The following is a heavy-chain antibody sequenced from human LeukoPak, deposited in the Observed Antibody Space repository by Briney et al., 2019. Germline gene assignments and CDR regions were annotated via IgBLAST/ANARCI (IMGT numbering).Heavy chain of an antibody. V-gene: IGHV5-51*01. CDR1: AYSSTSYW. J-gene: IGHJ4*02. Sequence: GQSLKISCNGSAYSSTSYWIGWVRQMPGQGLEWMGIIYPGDSDTRYSPSFQGQVTISAAKSISTAYLQWSRLKASDTAMYYCARQGGPESSSFDYWGQGTLVTVSS. D-gene: IGHD3-16*01. CDR2: IYPGDSDT. CDR3: ARQGGPESSSFDY.